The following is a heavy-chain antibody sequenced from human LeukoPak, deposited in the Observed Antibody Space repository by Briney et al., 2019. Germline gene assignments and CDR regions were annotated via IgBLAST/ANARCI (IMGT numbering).Heavy chain of an antibody. V-gene: IGHV3-74*01. CDR2: INSDGSTT. CDR1: GFTFSRYW. J-gene: IGHJ4*02. CDR3: ARAWDSNGHTYGINY. D-gene: IGHD5-18*01. Sequence: PGGSLRLSCAASGFTFSRYWMHWVRQAPGKGLVWVSRINSDGSTTSYADSVKGRFTISRDNTENTLDLLMNSLRAEDTAVYYCARAWDSNGHTYGINYWGQGTLVTVSS.